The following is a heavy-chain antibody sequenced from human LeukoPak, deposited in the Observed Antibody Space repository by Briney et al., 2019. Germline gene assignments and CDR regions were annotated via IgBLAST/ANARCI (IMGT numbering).Heavy chain of an antibody. CDR1: GFTFSSYG. CDR3: ARVYSSGYPPDY. CDR2: ISGSGGST. D-gene: IGHD3-22*01. V-gene: IGHV3-23*01. Sequence: GGTLRLSCAASGFTFSSYGMSWVRQAPGKGLEWVSAISGSGGSTYYADSVKGRFTISRDNSKNTLYLQMNSLRAEDTAVYYCARVYSSGYPPDYWGQGTLVTVSS. J-gene: IGHJ4*02.